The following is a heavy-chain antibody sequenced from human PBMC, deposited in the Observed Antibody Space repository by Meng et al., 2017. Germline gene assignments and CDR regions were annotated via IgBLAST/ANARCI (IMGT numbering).Heavy chain of an antibody. Sequence: GESLKISCAASGFTFSSYAMDWVRQAPGKGLEWVAVISYDGSNKYYADSAKGRFTSSRDNSKNTLYLQMNSLRVEDSAVYYCARPSGRSGQWPLEFWGQGTLVTVSS. D-gene: IGHD6-19*01. V-gene: IGHV3-30*01. J-gene: IGHJ4*02. CDR3: ARPSGRSGQWPLEF. CDR1: GFTFSSYA. CDR2: ISYDGSNK.